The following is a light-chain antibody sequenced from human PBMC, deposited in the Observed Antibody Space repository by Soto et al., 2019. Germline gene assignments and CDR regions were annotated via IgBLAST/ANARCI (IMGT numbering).Light chain of an antibody. CDR2: AAS. V-gene: IGKV3-20*01. CDR3: QQYAGSPRT. CDR1: QTLSTNS. Sequence: EIVLTQSPGTLSLSPGERATLSCRASQTLSTNSLAWYQQRLGQTPRLLIYAASTRDTDIPDRFNGSGSGTDFTLTINRVEPEDFAVYFCQQYAGSPRTFGQGTKVDIK. J-gene: IGKJ1*01.